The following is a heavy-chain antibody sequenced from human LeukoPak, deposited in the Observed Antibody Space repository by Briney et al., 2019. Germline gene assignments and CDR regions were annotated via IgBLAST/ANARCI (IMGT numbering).Heavy chain of an antibody. J-gene: IGHJ4*02. CDR1: GGSISSYY. D-gene: IGHD5-12*01. CDR3: ARVRYSGYDFSHPYYFDY. Sequence: SETLSLTCTVSGGSISSYYWSWIRQPPGKGLEWIGYMFHSGSTNYNPSLKSRVTISVDTSKNQFSLKLSSVTAADTAVYYCARVRYSGYDFSHPYYFDYWGQGTLVTVSS. V-gene: IGHV4-59*01. CDR2: MFHSGST.